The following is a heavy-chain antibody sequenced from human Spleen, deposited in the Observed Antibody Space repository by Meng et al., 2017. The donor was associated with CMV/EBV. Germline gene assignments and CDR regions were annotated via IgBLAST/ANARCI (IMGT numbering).Heavy chain of an antibody. CDR2: IFRSGSS. V-gene: IGHV4-31*02. CDR3: ARGGGYSGYDAPFDY. J-gene: IGHJ4*02. D-gene: IGHD5-12*01. Sequence: GASIGSGGYYWSWIRQHPGKGLEWIGYIFRSGSSSYHPSLKSRLSISVDMSKNQFSLNLTSVTAADTAVYYCARGGGYSGYDAPFDYWGQGALVTVSS. CDR1: GASIGSGGYY.